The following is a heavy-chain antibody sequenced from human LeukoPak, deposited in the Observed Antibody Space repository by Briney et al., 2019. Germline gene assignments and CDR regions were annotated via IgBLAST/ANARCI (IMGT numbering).Heavy chain of an antibody. V-gene: IGHV3-43*01. J-gene: IGHJ4*02. Sequence: GGSLRLSCAASGFTFDLYSMHWVRQAPGKGLQWVSLISWDGGSTFYADSVKGRFTISRDNAKNSLYLQMNSLRAEDTALYYCASSGSYYRNFDYWGQGTLVTVSS. CDR3: ASSGSYYRNFDY. D-gene: IGHD3-10*01. CDR1: GFTFDLYS. CDR2: ISWDGGST.